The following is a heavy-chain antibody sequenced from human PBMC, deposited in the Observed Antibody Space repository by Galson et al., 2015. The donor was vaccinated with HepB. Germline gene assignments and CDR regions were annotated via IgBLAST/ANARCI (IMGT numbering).Heavy chain of an antibody. CDR1: GFRFSRYG. Sequence: SLRLSCAASGFRFSRYGMDWVRQAPGQGLEWVAVISYDGSHQYYGDSVKGRFTISRDNSKSTLFLQMSSLRAEDTAVYYCAKGDKLGWSTHDAFHIWGQGTVVTVSS. CDR2: ISYDGSHQ. J-gene: IGHJ3*02. CDR3: AKGDKLGWSTHDAFHI. V-gene: IGHV3-30*18. D-gene: IGHD6-19*01.